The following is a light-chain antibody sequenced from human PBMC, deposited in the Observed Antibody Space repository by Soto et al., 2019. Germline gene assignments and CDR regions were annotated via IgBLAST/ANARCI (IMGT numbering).Light chain of an antibody. CDR1: QSVRRW. CDR3: QQYDNYFFLT. J-gene: IGKJ4*01. V-gene: IGKV1-5*03. CDR2: KAS. Sequence: DIQMTQSPSTLAASVGDIVTITCRASQSVRRWLAWYQQKPGKAPKLLIYKASSLERGVPSRFSGSGSGTEFTLTISSLQPDDFATYYCQQYDNYFFLTFGGGTKVEFK.